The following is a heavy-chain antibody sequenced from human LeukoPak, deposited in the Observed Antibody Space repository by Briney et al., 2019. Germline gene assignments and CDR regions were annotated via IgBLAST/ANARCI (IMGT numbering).Heavy chain of an antibody. V-gene: IGHV3-21*01. D-gene: IGHD3-3*01. CDR1: GFTFSSYS. CDR2: ISSSSSYI. CDR3: ARHWSGYSFDL. Sequence: GGSLRLSCAASGFTFSSYSMNWVRQAPGKGLEWVSSISSSSSYIYYADSVKGRFTISRDNAKNSLYLQMNSLGAEDTAVYYCARHWSGYSFDLWGRGTLVTVSS. J-gene: IGHJ2*01.